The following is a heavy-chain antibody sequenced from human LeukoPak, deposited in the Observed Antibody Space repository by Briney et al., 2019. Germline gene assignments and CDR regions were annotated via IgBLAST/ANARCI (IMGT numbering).Heavy chain of an antibody. D-gene: IGHD1-1*01. CDR1: GGSISNNNYY. J-gene: IGHJ4*02. V-gene: IGHV4-39*01. Sequence: PSETLSLTCTVSGGSISNNNYYWAWIRQPPGKGLECIGSIYYSGSPYYNPSLKNRVTISVDTSKNQFSLRLSSVTAADTAVYYCATWRTAKTGLDYWGQGTLVTVSS. CDR3: ATWRTAKTGLDY. CDR2: IYYSGSP.